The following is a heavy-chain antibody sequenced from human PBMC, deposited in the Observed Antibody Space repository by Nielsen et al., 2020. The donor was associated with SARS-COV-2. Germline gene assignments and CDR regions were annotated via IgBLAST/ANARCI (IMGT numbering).Heavy chain of an antibody. D-gene: IGHD2-2*02. CDR2: ISGSGGST. CDR3: AKTRVVPAAIRNYFDY. V-gene: IGHV3-23*01. CDR1: GFTFSSYA. J-gene: IGHJ4*02. Sequence: GSLRLSCAASGFTFSSYAMSWVRQAPGKGLEWVSAISGSGGSTHYADSVKGRFTISRDNSKNTLYLQMNSLRAEDTAVYYCAKTRVVPAAIRNYFDYWGQGTLVTVSS.